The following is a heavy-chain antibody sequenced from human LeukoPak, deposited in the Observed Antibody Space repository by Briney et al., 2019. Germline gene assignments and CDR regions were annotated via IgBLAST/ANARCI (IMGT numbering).Heavy chain of an antibody. CDR1: GYTFTSYA. D-gene: IGHD4-17*01. Sequence: ASVKVSCKASGYTFTSYAMHWVRQAPGQRLEWMGWISAYNGNTNYAQKLQGRVTMTTDTSTSIAYMELRSVRSDDTAVYYCARVNVDYGDYLFALDIWGQGTMVTVSS. J-gene: IGHJ3*02. CDR2: ISAYNGNT. V-gene: IGHV1-18*01. CDR3: ARVNVDYGDYLFALDI.